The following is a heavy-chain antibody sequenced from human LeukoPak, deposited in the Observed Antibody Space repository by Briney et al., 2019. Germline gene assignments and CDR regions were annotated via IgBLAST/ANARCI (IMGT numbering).Heavy chain of an antibody. CDR3: ARVTYYYASGGAYYYMDV. CDR2: IYYSGST. Sequence: SETLSLTCTVSGGSISSSSYYWGWIRQPPGKGLEWIGSIYYSGSTYYNPSLKSRVTISVDTSKNQFSLKLSSVTAADTAMYYCARVTYYYASGGAYYYMDVWGKGTTVTVSS. D-gene: IGHD3-10*01. J-gene: IGHJ6*03. CDR1: GGSISSSSYY. V-gene: IGHV4-39*07.